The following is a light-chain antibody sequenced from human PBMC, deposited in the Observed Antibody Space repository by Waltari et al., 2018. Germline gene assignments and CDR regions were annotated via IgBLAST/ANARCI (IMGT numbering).Light chain of an antibody. J-gene: IGKJ1*01. CDR1: QSISNY. Sequence: DIQMTQSPSSLSASVGDRVTITCRASQSISNYLNWYQQKPGKAPKLLIYAAASLHSGVPSRFNGSESGTDFTLTISSLQPEDFATYYCQQSYSTPPTFGQGTKVEIK. V-gene: IGKV1-39*01. CDR3: QQSYSTPPT. CDR2: AAA.